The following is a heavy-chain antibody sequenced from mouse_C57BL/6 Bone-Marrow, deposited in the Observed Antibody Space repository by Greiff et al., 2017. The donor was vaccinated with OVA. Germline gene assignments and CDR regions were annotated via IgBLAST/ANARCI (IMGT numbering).Heavy chain of an antibody. V-gene: IGHV1-19*01. CDR1: GYTFTDYY. J-gene: IGHJ4*01. Sequence: EVQLQQSGPVLVKPGASVKMSCKASGYTFTDYYMNWVKQSHGKSLEWIGVINPYNGGTSYNQKFKGKATLTVDKSSSTAYMELNSLTSEDSAVYYCARGGHAMDYWGQGPSVTVSS. CDR3: ARGGHAMDY. CDR2: INPYNGGT.